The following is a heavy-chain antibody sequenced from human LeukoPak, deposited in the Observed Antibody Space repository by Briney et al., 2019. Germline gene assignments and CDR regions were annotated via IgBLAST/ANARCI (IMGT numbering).Heavy chain of an antibody. V-gene: IGHV4-38-2*01. CDR3: ARGGGNGGGWVGHYYYMDV. J-gene: IGHJ6*03. D-gene: IGHD4-23*01. Sequence: SETLSLTCAVSGYSISSGYYWAWIRQPPGKGLEWIGSMYHSGSAYYNPSLKSRVTISVDTSKNHFSLNLRSVTAADTAVYYCARGGGNGGGWVGHYYYMDVWGKGTTVTVSS. CDR1: GYSISSGYY. CDR2: MYHSGSA.